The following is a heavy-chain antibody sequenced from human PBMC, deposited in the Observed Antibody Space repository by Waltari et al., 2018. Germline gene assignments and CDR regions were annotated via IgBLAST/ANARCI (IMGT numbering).Heavy chain of an antibody. D-gene: IGHD5-12*01. CDR3: ARDFIEAGNYFDY. V-gene: IGHV1-69*12. J-gene: IGHJ4*02. Sequence: VQLVQSGAEVKKPGSSVTVSCKASGGTFSSHAISWVRQAPGQGLEWMGGIIPIFGTANYAQKFQGRVTITADESTSTAYMELSSLRSEDTAVYYCARDFIEAGNYFDYWGQGTLVTVSS. CDR2: IIPIFGTA. CDR1: GGTFSSHA.